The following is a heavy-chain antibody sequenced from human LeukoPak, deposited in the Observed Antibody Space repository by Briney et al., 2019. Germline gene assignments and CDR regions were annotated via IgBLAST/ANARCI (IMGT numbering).Heavy chain of an antibody. V-gene: IGHV3-30*02. CDR3: AKDSLWFGELLGNYYYYYMDV. CDR1: GFTFSSYE. J-gene: IGHJ6*03. Sequence: GGSLRLSCAASGFTFSSYEMNWVRQAPGKGLEWVAFIRYDGSNKYYADSVKGRFTISRDNSKNTLYLQMNSLRAEDTAVYYCAKDSLWFGELLGNYYYYYMDVWGKGTTVTISS. D-gene: IGHD3-10*01. CDR2: IRYDGSNK.